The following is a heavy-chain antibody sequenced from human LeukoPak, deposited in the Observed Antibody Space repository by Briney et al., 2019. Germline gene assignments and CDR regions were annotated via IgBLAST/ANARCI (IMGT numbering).Heavy chain of an antibody. D-gene: IGHD5-18*01. J-gene: IGHJ4*02. CDR3: VRRGYSYRY. Sequence: PSETLSLTCTVSGGSISSSSYYWGWIRQPPGKGLEWIGSIYYSGSTYYNPSLKSRVTISVDTSKNQFSLKLSSVTAADTAVYYCVRRGYSYRYWGQGTLVTVSS. CDR1: GGSISSSSYY. CDR2: IYYSGST. V-gene: IGHV4-39*07.